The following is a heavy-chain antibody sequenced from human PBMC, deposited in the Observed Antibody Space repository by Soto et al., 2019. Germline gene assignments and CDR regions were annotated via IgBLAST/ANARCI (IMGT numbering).Heavy chain of an antibody. CDR2: INPNSGGT. D-gene: IGHD3-3*01. Sequence: PGASVKVSCKASGYTFTGYYMHWVRQAPGQGLEWMGWINPNSGGTNYAQKFQGRVTMTRDTSISTAYMELSRLRSDDTAVYYCARVPYFWSGYYSGAHFDYWGQGTLVTVSS. CDR3: ARVPYFWSGYYSGAHFDY. CDR1: GYTFTGYY. J-gene: IGHJ4*02. V-gene: IGHV1-2*02.